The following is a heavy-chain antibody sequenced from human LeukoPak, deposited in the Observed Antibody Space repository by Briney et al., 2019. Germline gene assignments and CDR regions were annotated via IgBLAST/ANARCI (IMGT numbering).Heavy chain of an antibody. CDR3: AKDGTDV. CDR1: GFTFDDYA. CDR2: ISWNSGSI. J-gene: IGHJ6*02. V-gene: IGHV3-9*01. Sequence: PGGSLRLSCAASGFTFDDYAMHWVRQAPGKGLERVSGISWNSGSIGYADSVKGRFTISRDNAKNSLYLQMNSLRAEDTALYYCAKDGTDVWGQGTTVTVSS.